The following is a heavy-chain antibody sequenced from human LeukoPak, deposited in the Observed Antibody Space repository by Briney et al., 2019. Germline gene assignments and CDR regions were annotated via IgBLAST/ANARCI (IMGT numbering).Heavy chain of an antibody. J-gene: IGHJ6*03. V-gene: IGHV3-30*01. CDR3: ARGGTYYYQYYYMDV. D-gene: IGHD3-16*01. CDR1: QFTFSSHA. CDR2: MSFDGSHI. Sequence: GGSLRLSCAASQFTFSSHAMNWVRQAPGKGLDWLAVMSFDGSHIYYADSVKGRFTISRDNSNNTLFLQMNSLNADDTAVYYCARGGTYYYQYYYMDVWGKGTTVTVSS.